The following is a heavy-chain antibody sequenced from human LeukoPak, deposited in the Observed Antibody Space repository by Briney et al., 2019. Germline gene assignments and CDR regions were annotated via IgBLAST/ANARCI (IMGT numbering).Heavy chain of an antibody. Sequence: PGESLKISCKGSGYSFTNYWIGWVRQMPGRGLEWMGIIYPGDSDTRYSPSFQGQVTISADKSLSTAYLQWSSLKASDTAIYYCARLVGILTGPIDYWGQGTLVTVSS. CDR3: ARLVGILTGPIDY. CDR2: IYPGDSDT. CDR1: GYSFTNYW. D-gene: IGHD3-9*01. J-gene: IGHJ4*02. V-gene: IGHV5-51*01.